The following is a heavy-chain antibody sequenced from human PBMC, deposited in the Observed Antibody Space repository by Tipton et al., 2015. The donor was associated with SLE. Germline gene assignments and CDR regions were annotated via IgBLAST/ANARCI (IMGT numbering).Heavy chain of an antibody. CDR1: GGSISSYY. V-gene: IGHV4-59*12. D-gene: IGHD3-3*01. Sequence: TLSLTCTISGGSISSYYWTWIRQSPGKGLEWIGYVYVSGSTNYNPSPKSRVTISVNTSKKQFSLTLTSVTAADTGVYYCARGVAIYWITYYAYYMDVWGKGTTVTVSS. CDR3: ARGVAIYWITYYAYYMDV. J-gene: IGHJ6*03. CDR2: VYVSGST.